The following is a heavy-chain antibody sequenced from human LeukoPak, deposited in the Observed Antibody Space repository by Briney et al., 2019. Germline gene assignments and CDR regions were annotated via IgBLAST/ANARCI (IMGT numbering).Heavy chain of an antibody. Sequence: SETLSLTCAVSGGSISSNSYYWGWIRQPPAKGLEWIGSIYYSGSTYYNPSLKSRVTISVDTSKNQFSLKLSSVTAADTAVYYCARRRFSWPAATFDYWGQGTLVTVSS. CDR3: ARRRFSWPAATFDY. CDR2: IYYSGST. V-gene: IGHV4-39*07. D-gene: IGHD6-25*01. J-gene: IGHJ4*02. CDR1: GGSISSNSYY.